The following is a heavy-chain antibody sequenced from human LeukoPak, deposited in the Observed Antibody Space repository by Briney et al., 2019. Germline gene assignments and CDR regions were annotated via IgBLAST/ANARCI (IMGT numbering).Heavy chain of an antibody. J-gene: IGHJ4*02. V-gene: IGHV3-30*03. CDR3: ARAEPGIQLWLRPDY. CDR2: ISYDGSNK. CDR1: GFTFSSYS. Sequence: PGGSLRLSCAASGFTFSSYSMNWVRQAPGKGLEWVAVISYDGSNKYYADSVKGRFTISRDNSKNTLYLQMNSLRAEDTAVYYCARAEPGIQLWLRPDYWGQGTLVTVSS. D-gene: IGHD5-18*01.